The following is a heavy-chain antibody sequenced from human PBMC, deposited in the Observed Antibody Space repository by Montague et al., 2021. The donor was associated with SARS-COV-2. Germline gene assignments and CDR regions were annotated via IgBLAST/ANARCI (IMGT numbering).Heavy chain of an antibody. CDR1: SGSFRGYY. Sequence: SETLSLTCAVSSGSFRGYYWSWIRQPPGKGLEWIGEINHSGSTTXNPSLESRVSISVDTSIKQFSLKVTSVTAADTAVYYCARLGAITLVRGITKADFSNYGMDVWGQGTTVTVSS. CDR2: INHSGST. V-gene: IGHV4-34*01. CDR3: ARLGAITLVRGITKADFSNYGMDV. J-gene: IGHJ6*02. D-gene: IGHD3-10*01.